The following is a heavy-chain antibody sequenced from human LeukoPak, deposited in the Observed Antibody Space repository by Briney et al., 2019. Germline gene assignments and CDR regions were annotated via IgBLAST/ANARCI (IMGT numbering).Heavy chain of an antibody. D-gene: IGHD6-13*01. CDR3: AREEAAAGSFDY. CDR2: IWYDGSNK. J-gene: IGHJ4*02. CDR1: GFTFSSYG. V-gene: IGHV3-33*01. Sequence: PGGSLRLSRAASGFTFSSYGMHWVRQAPGKGLEWVAVIWYDGSNKYYADSVKGRFTISRDNSKNTLYLQMNSLRAEDTAVYYCAREEAAAGSFDYWGQGTLVTVSS.